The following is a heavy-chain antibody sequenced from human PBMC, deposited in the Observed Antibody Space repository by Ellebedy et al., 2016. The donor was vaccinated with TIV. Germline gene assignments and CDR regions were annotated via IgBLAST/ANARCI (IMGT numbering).Heavy chain of an antibody. CDR2: VSYNGFNT. CDR3: VRGKGYDFGEE. V-gene: IGHV3-30*03. D-gene: IGHD4-17*01. J-gene: IGHJ4*02. Sequence: PGGSLRLSCAAYGFTFTSYGLHWVRQAPGKGLELVAFVSYNGFNTYYRDSVRGRFSISRDNAKYTLYLQMSSLRHDDTAVYHCVRGKGYDFGEEWGQGTLVSVSS. CDR1: GFTFTSYG.